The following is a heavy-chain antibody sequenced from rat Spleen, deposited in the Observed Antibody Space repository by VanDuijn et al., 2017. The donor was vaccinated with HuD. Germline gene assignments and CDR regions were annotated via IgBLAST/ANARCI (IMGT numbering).Heavy chain of an antibody. CDR1: GFTFSNYD. J-gene: IGHJ3*01. CDR3: ARSYGGYTQHWFAY. Sequence: VQLVESGGGLVQPGRSLKLSCVASGFTFSNYDMAWVRQPPGKGLEWMGGIWGDGSTDYNSALKSRLSISRDTSKSQVFLQMNSLQTDDTAIYFCARSYGGYTQHWFAYWGQGTLVTVSS. V-gene: IGHV2-1*01. D-gene: IGHD1-11*01. CDR2: IWGDGST.